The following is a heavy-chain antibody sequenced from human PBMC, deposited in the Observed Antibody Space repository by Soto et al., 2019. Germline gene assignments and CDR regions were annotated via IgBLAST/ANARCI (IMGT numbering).Heavy chain of an antibody. Sequence: EVQLVESGGGLVQPGGSLRLSGAASGFTFSDHHMNWFRQAQGKGLEWVGRSRKKVASSFTEYAASVKGRCTISTDDSKNSLYLQMNSLKTEHTAVYYFVGESWYRFDSLGQGTLATGSS. CDR3: VGESWYRFDS. CDR2: SRKKVASSFT. V-gene: IGHV3-72*01. CDR1: GFTFSDHH. J-gene: IGHJ4*02. D-gene: IGHD3-16*01.